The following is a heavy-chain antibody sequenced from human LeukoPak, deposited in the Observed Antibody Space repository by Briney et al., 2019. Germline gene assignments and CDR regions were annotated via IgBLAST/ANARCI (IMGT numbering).Heavy chain of an antibody. CDR2: ISGSGGST. Sequence: GGSLRLSCAASGFTFSSYAMSWVRQAPGKGLEWVSAISGSGGSTYYADSVKGRFTISRDNAKNSLYLQMNSLRAEDTAVYYCAELGITMIGGVWGRGTTVTISS. CDR1: GFTFSSYA. J-gene: IGHJ6*04. CDR3: AELGITMIGGV. D-gene: IGHD3-10*02. V-gene: IGHV3-23*01.